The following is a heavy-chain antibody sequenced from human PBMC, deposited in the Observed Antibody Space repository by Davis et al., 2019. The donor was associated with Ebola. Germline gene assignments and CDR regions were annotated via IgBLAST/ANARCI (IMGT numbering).Heavy chain of an antibody. CDR1: GFTFSSYA. CDR2: ISYDGSNK. D-gene: IGHD4/OR15-4a*01. Sequence: GSLRLSCAASGFTFSSYAMHWVRQAPGKGLEWVAVISYDGSNKYYADSVKGRFTISRDNSKNTLYLQMNSLRAEDTAVYYCARKTILDYWGQGTLVTVSS. V-gene: IGHV3-30-3*01. CDR3: ARKTILDY. J-gene: IGHJ4*02.